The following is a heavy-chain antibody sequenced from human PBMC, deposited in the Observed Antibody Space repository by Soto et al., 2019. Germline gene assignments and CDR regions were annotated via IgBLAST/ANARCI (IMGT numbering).Heavy chain of an antibody. V-gene: IGHV3-21*01. Sequence: PGGSLRLSCAASGFTFSSYSMNWVRQAPGKGLEWVSSISSSSYIYYADSVKGRFTISRDNAKNSLYLQMNSLRAEDTAVYYCASSSSSTSNNWFDPWGQGTLVTVSS. CDR1: GFTFSSYS. J-gene: IGHJ5*02. CDR3: ASSSSSTSNNWFDP. CDR2: ISSSSYI. D-gene: IGHD2-2*01.